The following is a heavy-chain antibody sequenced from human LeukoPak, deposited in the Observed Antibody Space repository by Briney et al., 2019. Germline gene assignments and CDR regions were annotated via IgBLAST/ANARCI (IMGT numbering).Heavy chain of an antibody. CDR2: IYHSGST. J-gene: IGHJ5*02. V-gene: IGHV4-38-2*01. CDR1: GYSISSGYY. Sequence: SETLSLTCAVSGYSISSGYYWGWIRQPPGKGLEWLGSIYHSGSTYYNPSLKSRVTISVDTSKNQFSLKLSSVTAADTAVYYCARHDFVVVVAATPWFDPWGQGTLVTVSS. CDR3: ARHDFVVVVAATPWFDP. D-gene: IGHD2-15*01.